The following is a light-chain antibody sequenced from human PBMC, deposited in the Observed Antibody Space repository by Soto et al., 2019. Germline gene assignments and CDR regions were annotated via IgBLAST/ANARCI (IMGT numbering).Light chain of an antibody. CDR3: QQRNIWPPVT. CDR2: GAF. CDR1: PSVTNY. Sequence: IVLTQSPSTLSLSPGERATRSCRASPSVTNYVAWDQPTPGQAPRLGSYGAFNRATGIPARFSGSGSGTDFTLTISSLEPAAFAVYDCQQRNIWPPVTFGQGTRLEI. V-gene: IGKV3-11*01. J-gene: IGKJ5*01.